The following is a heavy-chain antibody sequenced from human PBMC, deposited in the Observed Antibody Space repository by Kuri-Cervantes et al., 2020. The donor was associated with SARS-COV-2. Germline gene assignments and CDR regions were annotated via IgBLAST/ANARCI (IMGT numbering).Heavy chain of an antibody. CDR1: GYTFTSYY. Sequence: ASVKVSCKASGYTFTSYYMHWVRQAPGQGLEWMGIINPSGGSTNYAQKLQGRVTMTTDTSTSTAYMELRSLRSDDTAVYYCARALVYGDYESFDYWGQGTLVTVSS. J-gene: IGHJ4*02. V-gene: IGHV1-46*01. CDR3: ARALVYGDYESFDY. D-gene: IGHD4-17*01. CDR2: INPSGGST.